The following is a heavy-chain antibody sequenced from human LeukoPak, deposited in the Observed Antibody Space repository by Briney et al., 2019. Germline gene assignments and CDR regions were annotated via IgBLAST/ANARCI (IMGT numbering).Heavy chain of an antibody. D-gene: IGHD6-19*01. CDR3: AKDQLSSGWYPAYDY. V-gene: IGHV3-23*01. CDR2: ISRTSDYI. J-gene: IGHJ4*02. Sequence: GRSLRLSSAASGLTVSSNYMSWVRQAPGEGLEWVSSISRTSDYIYHADSVKGRFAISKDNSKNTLYLQMNSLRAEDTAVYYCAKDQLSSGWYPAYDYWGQGTLVTVSS. CDR1: GLTVSSNY.